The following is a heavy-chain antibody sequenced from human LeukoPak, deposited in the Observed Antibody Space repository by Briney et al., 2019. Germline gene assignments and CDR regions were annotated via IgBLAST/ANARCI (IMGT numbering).Heavy chain of an antibody. D-gene: IGHD1-26*01. V-gene: IGHV3-21*01. J-gene: IGHJ6*03. CDR3: ARDPYSGAYGDTYYYFMDV. CDR2: ITTSSSYT. CDR1: GFSFSSYN. Sequence: GGSLRLSCEASGFSFSSYNMDWVRQTPGKGLEWISSITTSSSYTFYADSVKGRFTISRDNARNSLYLQMSSLTAEDTAVYYCARDPYSGAYGDTYYYFMDVWGKGTTVTISS.